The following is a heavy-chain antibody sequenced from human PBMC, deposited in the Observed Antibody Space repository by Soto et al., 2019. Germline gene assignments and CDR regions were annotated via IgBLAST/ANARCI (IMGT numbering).Heavy chain of an antibody. CDR2: ISYDGSHQ. CDR1: GFYFSSLG. D-gene: IGHD3-10*01. Sequence: QVQLVESGGGVVQPGRSLRLSCTASGFYFSSLGMHWVRQAPGKGLEWVTVISYDGSHQNYADSVKGRFTVSRDSSTNTLYLQMNSLRPDDTAVYYCAKVRVRGFGAFSDMDVWGQGTTVTVSS. CDR3: AKVRVRGFGAFSDMDV. J-gene: IGHJ6*02. V-gene: IGHV3-30*18.